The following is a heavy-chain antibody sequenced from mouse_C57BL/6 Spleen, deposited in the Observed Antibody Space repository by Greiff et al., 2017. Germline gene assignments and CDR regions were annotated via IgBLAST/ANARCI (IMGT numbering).Heavy chain of an antibody. CDR3: AREGITTAFDY. Sequence: VQLQQSGAELVRPGTSVKVSCKASGYAFTNYLIEWVKQRPGQGLEWIGVINPGSGGTNYNEKFKGKATLTADKSSSTAYMRLSSLTSEDAAVYFCAREGITTAFDYWGQGTTLTVSS. V-gene: IGHV1-54*01. CDR2: INPGSGGT. J-gene: IGHJ2*01. CDR1: GYAFTNYL. D-gene: IGHD1-2*01.